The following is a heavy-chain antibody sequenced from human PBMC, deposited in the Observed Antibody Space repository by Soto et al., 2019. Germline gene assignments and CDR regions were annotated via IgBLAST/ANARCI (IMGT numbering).Heavy chain of an antibody. CDR2: IIDSGGYT. J-gene: IGHJ6*02. CDR3: AKETYYYYGMDV. CDR1: GFTFSSST. Sequence: GGSLRLSCAASGFTFSSSTMSWVRQAPGKGLEWVSAIIDSGGYTYYAYSVKGRFTISRDNSKNTLYLQMNSLRAEDTALYYCAKETYYYYGMDVWGQGTTVTFSS. V-gene: IGHV3-23*01.